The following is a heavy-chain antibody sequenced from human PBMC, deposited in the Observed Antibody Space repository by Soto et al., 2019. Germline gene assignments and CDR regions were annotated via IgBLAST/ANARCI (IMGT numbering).Heavy chain of an antibody. J-gene: IGHJ3*02. V-gene: IGHV4-59*01. Sequence: SETLSLTCTVSGGSISSYYWGWIRQPPGKGLEWIGYIYYSGSTNYNPSLKSRVTISVDTSKNQFSLKLSSVTAADTAVYYCARDRGKVYAFDIWGQGTMVTVSS. CDR2: IYYSGST. CDR1: GGSISSYY. CDR3: ARDRGKVYAFDI. D-gene: IGHD3-10*01.